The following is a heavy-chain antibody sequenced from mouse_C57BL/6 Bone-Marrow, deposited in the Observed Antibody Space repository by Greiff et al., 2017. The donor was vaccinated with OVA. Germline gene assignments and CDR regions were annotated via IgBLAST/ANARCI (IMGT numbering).Heavy chain of an antibody. Sequence: QVQLKQPGAELVRPGSSVKLSCKASGYTFTSYWMDWVKQRPGQGLEWIGNIYPSDSETHYNQKFKDKATLTVDKSSSTAYMQLSSLTSEDSAVYYCARKDSSGYMGFAYWGQGTLVTVSA. J-gene: IGHJ3*01. CDR2: IYPSDSET. CDR3: ARKDSSGYMGFAY. V-gene: IGHV1-61*01. D-gene: IGHD3-2*02. CDR1: GYTFTSYW.